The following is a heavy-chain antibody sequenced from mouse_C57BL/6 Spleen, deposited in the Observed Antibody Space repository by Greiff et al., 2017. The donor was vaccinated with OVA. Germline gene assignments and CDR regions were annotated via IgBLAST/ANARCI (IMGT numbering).Heavy chain of an antibody. J-gene: IGHJ2*01. CDR1: GYAFSSSW. V-gene: IGHV1-82*01. CDR2: IYPGDGDT. D-gene: IGHD1-1*01. Sequence: QVQLQQSGPELVKPGASVKISCKASGYAFSSSWMNWVKQRPGKGLEWIGRIYPGDGDTNYNGKFKGKATLTADKSSSTAYMQLSSLTSEDSAVYFCARWGTTVALDYWGQGTTLTVSS. CDR3: ARWGTTVALDY.